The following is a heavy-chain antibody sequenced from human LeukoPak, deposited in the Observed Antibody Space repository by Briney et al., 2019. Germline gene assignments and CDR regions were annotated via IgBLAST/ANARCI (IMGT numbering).Heavy chain of an antibody. J-gene: IGHJ6*02. Sequence: GASVKVSCKASGYTFTSYGISWVRQAPGQGPEWMGWISAYNGNTNYAQKLQGRVTMTTDTSTSTAYMELRSLRSDDTAVYYCARGPPAGYGSGTPTYYYYGMDVWGRGTTVTVSS. CDR3: ARGPPAGYGSGTPTYYYYGMDV. V-gene: IGHV1-18*01. CDR2: ISAYNGNT. D-gene: IGHD3-10*01. CDR1: GYTFTSYG.